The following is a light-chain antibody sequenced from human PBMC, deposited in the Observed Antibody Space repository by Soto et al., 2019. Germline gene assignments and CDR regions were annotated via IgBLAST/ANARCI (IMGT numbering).Light chain of an antibody. Sequence: IVMTQSPATLSVSPGERATLSCRANQSVSSNLAWYQQKPGQAPRLLISGASTRATGIPDRFSGSGSGAEFTLTITSLQSEDFAVYFCQQYNKLPPDTFGQGTMVDIK. CDR1: QSVSSN. CDR3: QQYNKLPPDT. J-gene: IGKJ2*01. V-gene: IGKV3-15*01. CDR2: GAS.